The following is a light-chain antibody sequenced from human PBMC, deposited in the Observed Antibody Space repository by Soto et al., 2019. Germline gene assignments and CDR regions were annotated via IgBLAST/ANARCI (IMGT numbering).Light chain of an antibody. J-gene: IGLJ1*01. CDR1: SSDIGNYNY. CDR2: EVS. Sequence: QSALTQPASVFGSPGQSITISCTGTSSDIGNYNYVSWYQQHPGKAPKLMIYEVSNRPSGVSNRFSGSKSGNTASLTISGLQAEDEADYYCSSYTSSSTLNYVFGTGTKVTVL. V-gene: IGLV2-14*01. CDR3: SSYTSSSTLNYV.